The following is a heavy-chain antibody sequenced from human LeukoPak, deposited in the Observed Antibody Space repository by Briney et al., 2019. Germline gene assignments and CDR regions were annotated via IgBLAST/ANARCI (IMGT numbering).Heavy chain of an antibody. CDR1: GFTFSSYG. V-gene: IGHV3-33*01. CDR3: ASDYPQERYYMDV. CDR2: ICYDGSNK. Sequence: GGSLRLSCAASGFTFSSYGMHWVRQAPGKGLEWVAVICYDGSNKYYADSVKGRFTISIDNSKNTLYLQMNSLRAEDTAVYYCASDYPQERYYMDVWGKGTTVTVSS. J-gene: IGHJ6*03.